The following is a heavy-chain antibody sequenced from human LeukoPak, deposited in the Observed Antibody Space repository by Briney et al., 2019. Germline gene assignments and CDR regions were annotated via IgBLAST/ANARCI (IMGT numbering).Heavy chain of an antibody. V-gene: IGHV3-48*03. CDR3: ASLGYVLFDY. CDR2: ISSSGSTI. Sequence: GGSLRLSCAASGFTFSSYEMNWVRQAPGKGLEWISYISSSGSTIYYADSVKGRFTISRDNAKNSLYLQMNSLRAEDTAVYYCASLGYVLFDYWGQGTLVTVSS. D-gene: IGHD5-12*01. CDR1: GFTFSSYE. J-gene: IGHJ4*02.